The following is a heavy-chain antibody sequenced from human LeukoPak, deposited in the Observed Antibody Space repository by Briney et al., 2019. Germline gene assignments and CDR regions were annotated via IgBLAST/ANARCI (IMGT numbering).Heavy chain of an antibody. CDR3: ARAKSGYYTSRYFDY. Sequence: SETLSLTCAVYGGSFSGYYWSWIRQPPGKGLEWIGEINHSGSTNYNPSLKSRVTISVDTSKNQFSLKLSSVTAADTAVYYCARAKSGYYTSRYFDYWGQGTLVTVSS. V-gene: IGHV4-34*01. CDR2: INHSGST. J-gene: IGHJ4*02. D-gene: IGHD3-3*01. CDR1: GGSFSGYY.